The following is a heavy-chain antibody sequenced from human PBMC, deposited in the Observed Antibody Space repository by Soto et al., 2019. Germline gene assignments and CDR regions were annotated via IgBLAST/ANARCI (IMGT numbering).Heavy chain of an antibody. CDR1: GFTFSSYV. V-gene: IGHV3-23*01. CDR2: ISGSGSST. CDR3: ARRYCTNGVCSSHFDY. Sequence: GGSLRLSCAASGFTFSSYVMSWVRQAPGKGLEWVSAISGSGSSTYYTDSVKGRFTISRDNSKNTLYMQINSLRAEDTAVYYCARRYCTNGVCSSHFDYWGQGTLVTVSS. D-gene: IGHD2-8*01. J-gene: IGHJ4*02.